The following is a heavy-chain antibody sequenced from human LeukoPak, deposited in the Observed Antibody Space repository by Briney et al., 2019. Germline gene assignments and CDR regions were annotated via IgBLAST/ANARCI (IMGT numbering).Heavy chain of an antibody. CDR1: GFTFSNYA. Sequence: NPGGSLRLSCAASGFTFSNYAMNWVRQAPGKGLEWVSVISGGGGSTYYADSVKGRFTISRDNAKNTLYLQMNSLRAEDTAVYYCARRIAAAAAPYYFDYWGQGTLVTVSS. D-gene: IGHD6-13*01. V-gene: IGHV3-23*01. J-gene: IGHJ4*02. CDR2: ISGGGGST. CDR3: ARRIAAAAAPYYFDY.